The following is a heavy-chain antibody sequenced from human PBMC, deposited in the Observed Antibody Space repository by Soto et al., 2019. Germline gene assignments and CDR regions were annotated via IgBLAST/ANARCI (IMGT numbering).Heavy chain of an antibody. V-gene: IGHV1-69*13. D-gene: IGHD6-13*01. CDR1: GGTFSSYA. J-gene: IGHJ6*02. Sequence: ASVKVSCKASGGTFSSYAISWVRQAPGQGLEWMGGIIPIFGTANYAQKFQGRVTITADESTSTAYMELSSLRSEDTAVYYCARAGLEAAAGTDLYYYYYYGMDVWGQGTTVTVSS. CDR2: IIPIFGTA. CDR3: ARAGLEAAAGTDLYYYYYYGMDV.